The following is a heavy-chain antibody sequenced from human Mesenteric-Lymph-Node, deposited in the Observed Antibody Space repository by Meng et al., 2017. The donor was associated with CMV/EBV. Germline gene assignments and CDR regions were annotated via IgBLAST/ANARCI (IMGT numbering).Heavy chain of an antibody. V-gene: IGHV4-34*01. CDR3: ARVDQPWDYGMDV. J-gene: IGHJ6*02. CDR2: INHSGST. CDR1: GGSFSGNY. Sequence: SETLSLTCAVYGGSFSGNYWSWIRQPPGKGLEWIGEINHSGSTNYNPSLKSRVTISVDTSKNQFSLKLSSVTAADTAVYYCARVDQPWDYGMDVWGQGTTVTVSS. D-gene: IGHD2-2*01.